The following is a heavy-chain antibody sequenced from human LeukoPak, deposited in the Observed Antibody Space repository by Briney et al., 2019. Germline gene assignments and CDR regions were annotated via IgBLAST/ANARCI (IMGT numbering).Heavy chain of an antibody. D-gene: IGHD3-22*01. CDR2: IISILGTT. J-gene: IGHJ4*02. V-gene: IGHV1-69*13. Sequence: GASVTVSCKASGGTFSTYAISWVRQAPGQGLEWIGGIISILGTTKYAQKFQGRVTITADESTSTAYMELSSLRSEDTAVYYCARSGDSSGYYYGERYWGQGTLVTVSS. CDR3: ARSGDSSGYYYGERY. CDR1: GGTFSTYA.